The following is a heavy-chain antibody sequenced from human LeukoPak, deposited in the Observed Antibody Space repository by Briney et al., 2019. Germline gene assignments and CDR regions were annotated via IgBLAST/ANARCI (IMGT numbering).Heavy chain of an antibody. CDR3: IRIRTREHQYGMDV. D-gene: IGHD1-26*01. Sequence: GGSLRLSCAASGFTFSSYDMHWVRQATGKGLEWVSAIDTAGNTYYLGPVEGRFTISRDDAKNSLYLQMNSLRDGDTAVYYCIRIRTREHQYGMDVWGQGTTVTVSS. CDR1: GFTFSSYD. J-gene: IGHJ6*02. V-gene: IGHV3-13*01. CDR2: IDTAGNT.